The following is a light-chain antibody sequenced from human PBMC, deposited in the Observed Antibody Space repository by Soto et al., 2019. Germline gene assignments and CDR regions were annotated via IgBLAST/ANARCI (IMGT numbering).Light chain of an antibody. Sequence: EIVLTQSPGTLSVSPGERATLSFMASQTVNSDYLACFQQRPGQAPRLLIFATSRRATDIPDRFSGSGSGTDFTLAIRRLEPEDFAVYYCHQFGYSPRTFGQGTKVDIK. CDR1: QTVNSDY. CDR2: ATS. CDR3: HQFGYSPRT. J-gene: IGKJ1*01. V-gene: IGKV3-20*01.